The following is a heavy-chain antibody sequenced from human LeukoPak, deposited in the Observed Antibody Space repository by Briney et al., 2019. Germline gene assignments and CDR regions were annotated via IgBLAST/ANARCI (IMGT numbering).Heavy chain of an antibody. CDR3: ARVGQLLWFGELSLAFDI. Sequence: SETLSLTCTVSGVSISSYYWSWVRQPPGKGLEWVGYIYYSGSTNYNPSLKSRVTISVDTSKTQFSLKLSSVTAADTAVYYCARVGQLLWFGELSLAFDIWGQGTMVTVSS. CDR1: GVSISSYY. V-gene: IGHV4-59*01. CDR2: IYYSGST. D-gene: IGHD3-10*01. J-gene: IGHJ3*02.